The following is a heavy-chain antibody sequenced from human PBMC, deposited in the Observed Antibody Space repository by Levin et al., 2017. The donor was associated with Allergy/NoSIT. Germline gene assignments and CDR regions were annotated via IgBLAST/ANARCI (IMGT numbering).Heavy chain of an antibody. D-gene: IGHD3-10*01. Sequence: GESLKISCAASGFTFSSYWMHWVRQAPGKGLVWVSRINSDGSSTSYADSVKGRFTISRDNAKNTLYLQMNSLRAEDTAVYYCARGGRSGRYYYGSGTGDYWGQGTLVTVSS. CDR1: GFTFSSYW. V-gene: IGHV3-74*01. CDR2: INSDGSST. J-gene: IGHJ4*02. CDR3: ARGGRSGRYYYGSGTGDY.